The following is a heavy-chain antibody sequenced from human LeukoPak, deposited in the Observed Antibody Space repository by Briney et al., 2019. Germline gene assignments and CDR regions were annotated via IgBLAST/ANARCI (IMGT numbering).Heavy chain of an antibody. V-gene: IGHV3-23*01. CDR2: ISGSGGST. J-gene: IGHJ1*01. CDR1: GFTFNSYA. CDR3: AKGSSSWYLEYFQH. Sequence: PGGSLRLSCTASGFTFNSYAMSWVRQAPGKGLEWVSAISGSGGSTYYADSVKGRFTISGDNSKNTLYLQMNSLRAEDTAVYYCAKGSSSWYLEYFQHWGQGTLVTVSS. D-gene: IGHD6-13*01.